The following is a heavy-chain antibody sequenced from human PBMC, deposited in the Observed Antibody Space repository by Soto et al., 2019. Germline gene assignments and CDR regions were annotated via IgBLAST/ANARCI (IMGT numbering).Heavy chain of an antibody. CDR3: ARGDCTNGVCLFDY. Sequence: SETLSLTCAVSGGSISSGGYSWSWIRQPPGKGLEWIGYIYHSGSTYYNPSLKSRVTISVDRSKNQFSLKLSSVTAADTAVYYCARGDCTNGVCLFDYWGQGTLVTVSS. J-gene: IGHJ4*02. D-gene: IGHD2-8*01. CDR1: GGSISSGGYS. CDR2: IYHSGST. V-gene: IGHV4-30-2*01.